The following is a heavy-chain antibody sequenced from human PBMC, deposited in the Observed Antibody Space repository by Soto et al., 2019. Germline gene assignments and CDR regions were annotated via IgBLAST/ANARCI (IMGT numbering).Heavy chain of an antibody. CDR1: GYTFTSYD. CDR2: MNPNSGNT. J-gene: IGHJ4*02. V-gene: IGHV1-8*01. D-gene: IGHD3-22*01. CDR3: AGGHNYHDSSGYYGD. Sequence: QVQLVQSGAEVKKPGASVKVTCKASGYTFTSYDINWVRQATGQGLEWMGWMNPNSGNTGYAQKFQGRVTMTRSNSVSTAYMELTGLRSEDTAVDYCAGGHNYHDSSGYYGDWGQGTLVTVSS.